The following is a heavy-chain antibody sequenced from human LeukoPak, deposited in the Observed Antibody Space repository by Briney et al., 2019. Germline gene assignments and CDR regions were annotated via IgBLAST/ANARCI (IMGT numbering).Heavy chain of an antibody. D-gene: IGHD3-16*01. CDR2: ISGSGGST. J-gene: IGHJ4*02. CDR1: GFTFSSYA. Sequence: PGGSLRLSCAASGFTFSSYAMSWVRQAPGKGLEWVSAISGSGGSTYYADSVKGRFTISRDNSKNTLYLQMNSLRAEVTAVYYCAKTARNMITFGGVMSYWGQGTLVTVSS. CDR3: AKTARNMITFGGVMSY. V-gene: IGHV3-23*01.